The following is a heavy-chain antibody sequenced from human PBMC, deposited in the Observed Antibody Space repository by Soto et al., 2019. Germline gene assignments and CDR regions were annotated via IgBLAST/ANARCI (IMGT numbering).Heavy chain of an antibody. D-gene: IGHD7-27*01. J-gene: IGHJ4*02. CDR1: GGTFSGHA. Sequence: QVQLVQSGAEVKKPGSSVKVSCEASGGTFSGHAISWVRQAPGQGPEWMGGLIPLFGTTQHAQNFQGRLTLTADKSTSTAYMELPSLRFDDTAIYYCARGPNWGYRFDSWGQGTLVTVSS. CDR3: ARGPNWGYRFDS. CDR2: LIPLFGTT. V-gene: IGHV1-69*06.